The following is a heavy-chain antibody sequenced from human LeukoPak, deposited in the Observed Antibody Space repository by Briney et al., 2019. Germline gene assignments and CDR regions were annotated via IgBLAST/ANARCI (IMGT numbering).Heavy chain of an antibody. Sequence: SETLSLTCIVSGGSISSYFWSWIRQPPGKGLEWIGYIYYSGSTYYNPSLKSRVTISVDTSKNQFSLKLSSVTAADTAVYYCARGGYYYDSSPFDIWGQGTMVTVSS. CDR3: ARGGYYYDSSPFDI. V-gene: IGHV4-59*12. CDR1: GGSISSYF. J-gene: IGHJ3*02. CDR2: IYYSGST. D-gene: IGHD3-22*01.